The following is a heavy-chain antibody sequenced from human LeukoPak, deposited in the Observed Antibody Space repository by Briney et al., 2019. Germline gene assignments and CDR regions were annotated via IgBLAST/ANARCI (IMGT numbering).Heavy chain of an antibody. J-gene: IGHJ4*02. Sequence: SETLSLTCTVSGASISSYYWSWIRQPPGKGLEWIGDIYYSGSIKYNPSLKSRVTMSVDTSKNPFSLKLSSVTAADTAIYYCARENPSGYYNRPIDYWGQGTLVTVSS. D-gene: IGHD3-22*01. CDR2: IYYSGSI. CDR1: GASISSYY. V-gene: IGHV4-59*01. CDR3: ARENPSGYYNRPIDY.